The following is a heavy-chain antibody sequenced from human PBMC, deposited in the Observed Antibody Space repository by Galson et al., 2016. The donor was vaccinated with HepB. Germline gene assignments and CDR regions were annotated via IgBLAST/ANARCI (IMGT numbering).Heavy chain of an antibody. V-gene: IGHV3-33*01. CDR2: IGYDGNNK. Sequence: SGFSFTTYSMHWVRQAPGKGLEWVALIGYDGNNKYYTESVQGRFTISRDNSRNTLYLQMNSLRAEDTAVYYCARDRYGGYFDYWGQGTLVTVSS. CDR3: ARDRYGGYFDY. J-gene: IGHJ4*02. CDR1: GFSFTTYS. D-gene: IGHD4-23*01.